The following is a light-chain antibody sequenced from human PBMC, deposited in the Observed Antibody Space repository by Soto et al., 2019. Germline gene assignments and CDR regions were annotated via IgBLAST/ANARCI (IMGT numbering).Light chain of an antibody. Sequence: SYELTQPPSVSVAPGKTARITCGGNNIGSKSVHWYQQKPGQAPVLVIYYDSDRPSGIPERFSGSNSGNTATLTISRVEAGVEADYYCQVWDSSSDHPGVFGTGTKLTVL. CDR2: YDS. CDR1: NIGSKS. J-gene: IGLJ1*01. CDR3: QVWDSSSDHPGV. V-gene: IGLV3-21*04.